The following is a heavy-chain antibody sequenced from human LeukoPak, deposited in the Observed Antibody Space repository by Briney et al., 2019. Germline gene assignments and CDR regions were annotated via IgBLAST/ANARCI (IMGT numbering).Heavy chain of an antibody. V-gene: IGHV3-13*01. Sequence: GGSLRLSCAASGFTFSNYDMHWVRQATGKGLEWVSAFHTAGDTHYSGSVKGRFATSRENAKNSFYLQMNSLRPEDTAVYYCARDLGATFSYSMDVWGQGTAVTVSS. CDR1: GFTFSNYD. CDR2: FHTAGDT. CDR3: ARDLGATFSYSMDV. J-gene: IGHJ6*02. D-gene: IGHD1-26*01.